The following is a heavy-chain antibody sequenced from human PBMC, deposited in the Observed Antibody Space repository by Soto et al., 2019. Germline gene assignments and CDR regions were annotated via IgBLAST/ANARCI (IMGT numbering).Heavy chain of an antibody. Sequence: QLQLQESGSGLVKPSQTLSLTCAVSGGSISSCGYSWSWIRQPPGKGLELIGYTYHSGSTYYNPSLKSRVTIAVDTSKNQFSLKLSSVAAADTAVYYCAAGGGLPRYYWGQGTLVTVSS. J-gene: IGHJ4*02. CDR3: AAGGGLPRYY. CDR1: GGSISSCGYS. V-gene: IGHV4-30-2*01. D-gene: IGHD5-12*01. CDR2: TYHSGST.